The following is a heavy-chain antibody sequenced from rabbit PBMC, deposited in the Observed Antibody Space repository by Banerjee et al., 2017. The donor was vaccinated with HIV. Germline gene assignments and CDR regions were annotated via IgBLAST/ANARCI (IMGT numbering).Heavy chain of an antibody. V-gene: IGHV1S45*01. CDR2: IYNGDGST. D-gene: IGHD6-1*01. Sequence: QEQLEESGGGLVQPEGSLALTCKASGFTISSTYLMCWVRQAPGKGPEWIGCIYNGDGSTYYAKWAKGRVTISKTSSTTVTLEMTSLTAADTATYFCARNFGGSTYGYASDLWGPGTLVTVS. J-gene: IGHJ4*01. CDR1: GFTISSTYL. CDR3: ARNFGGSTYGYASDL.